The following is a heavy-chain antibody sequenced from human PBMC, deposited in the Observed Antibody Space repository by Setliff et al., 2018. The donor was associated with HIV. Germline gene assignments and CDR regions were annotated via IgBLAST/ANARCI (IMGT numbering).Heavy chain of an antibody. CDR1: GYSISSGYY. V-gene: IGHV4-38-2*01. CDR3: ASLPPLYDSSGYYFDY. Sequence: SETLSLTCAVSGYSISSGYYWGWIQQPPGKGLEWVGSIYHSGTTYYNPSLNSRVTISVDASKNQFSLKLSSVTAADTAVYYCASLPPLYDSSGYYFDYWGQGTLVTVSS. D-gene: IGHD3-22*01. CDR2: IYHSGTT. J-gene: IGHJ4*02.